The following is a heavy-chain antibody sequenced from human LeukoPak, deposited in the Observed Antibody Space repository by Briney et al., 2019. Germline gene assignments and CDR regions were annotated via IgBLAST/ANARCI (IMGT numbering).Heavy chain of an antibody. J-gene: IGHJ4*02. CDR3: AKDVGDYGDYFDY. CDR1: GFTVSSNY. Sequence: GGSLRLSCAASGFTVSSNYMSWVRQAPGKGLEWVSAISGSGGSTYYADSVKGRFTISRDNSKNTLYLQMNSLRAEDTAVYYCAKDVGDYGDYFDYWGQGTLVTVSS. D-gene: IGHD4-17*01. CDR2: ISGSGGST. V-gene: IGHV3-23*01.